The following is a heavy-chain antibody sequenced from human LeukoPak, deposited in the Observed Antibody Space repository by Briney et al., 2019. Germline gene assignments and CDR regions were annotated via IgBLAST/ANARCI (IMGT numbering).Heavy chain of an antibody. J-gene: IGHJ4*02. D-gene: IGHD3-10*01. V-gene: IGHV3-23*01. CDR2: ISGSGGST. CDR3: AKEAQLLWFGESSYYFDY. Sequence: GGSLRLSCAASGFTFSSYAMSWVRQAPGKGLEWVSAISGSGGSTYYADSAKGRFTISRDNSKNTLYLQMNSLRAEDTAVYYCAKEAQLLWFGESSYYFDYWGQGTLVTVSS. CDR1: GFTFSSYA.